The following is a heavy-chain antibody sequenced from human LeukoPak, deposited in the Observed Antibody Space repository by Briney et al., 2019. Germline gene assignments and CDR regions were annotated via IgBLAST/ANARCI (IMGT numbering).Heavy chain of an antibody. D-gene: IGHD6-19*01. CDR2: IYYSGST. V-gene: IGHV4-39*07. CDR3: AREGTSGWYSEGGDAFDI. CDR1: GGSISSSSYY. J-gene: IGHJ3*02. Sequence: PSETLSLTCTVSGGSISSSSYYWGWIRQPPGKGLEWIGSIYYSGSTYYNPSLKSRVTISVDTSKNQFSLKLSSVTAADTAVYYCAREGTSGWYSEGGDAFDIWGQGTMVTVSS.